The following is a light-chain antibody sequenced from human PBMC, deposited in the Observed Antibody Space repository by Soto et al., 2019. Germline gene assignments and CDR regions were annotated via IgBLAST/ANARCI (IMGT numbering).Light chain of an antibody. CDR2: DVS. CDR1: SSDVGGYNY. CDR3: SSYTSSRTYV. Sequence: QSALTQPASVSGSPGQSITISCTGTSSDVGGYNYVSWYQQHPGKAPKLMIYDVSDRPSGVSNRFSGSKSGNTASLTISGLQSEDEADYYCSSYTSSRTYVFGTGTKLTV. J-gene: IGLJ1*01. V-gene: IGLV2-14*01.